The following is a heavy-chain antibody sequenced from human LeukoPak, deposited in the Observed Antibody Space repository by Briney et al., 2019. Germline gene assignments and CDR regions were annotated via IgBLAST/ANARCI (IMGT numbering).Heavy chain of an antibody. D-gene: IGHD3-22*01. J-gene: IGHJ4*02. CDR2: INPNSGGT. V-gene: IGHV1-2*02. CDR1: GYIFTVYY. Sequence: ASVTVSFTASGYIFTVYYMHWVRQAPGQGLEWMGWINPNSGGTNSSQKFQGRVTMTRDRAISTAYMELSRLRSDDTAVFYCARGFPPRRYYDRSGYYSYYFDYWGQGTLVTVSS. CDR3: ARGFPPRRYYDRSGYYSYYFDY.